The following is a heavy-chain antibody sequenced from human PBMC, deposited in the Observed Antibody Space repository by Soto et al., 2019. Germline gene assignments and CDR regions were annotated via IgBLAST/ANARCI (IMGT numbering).Heavy chain of an antibody. CDR2: IIGSGGTT. CDR3: EKRPLELHMYAY. Sequence: PGGSLRLSCTASGFIFRNYIMTWVRQAPGKGLEWVSSIIGSGGTTYYTDSVKGRFTISRDNSKNTPFLQINSLRAEDTAVYYCEKRPLELHMYAYWGQGTLVTVPS. V-gene: IGHV3-23*01. D-gene: IGHD1-7*01. J-gene: IGHJ4*02. CDR1: GFIFRNYI.